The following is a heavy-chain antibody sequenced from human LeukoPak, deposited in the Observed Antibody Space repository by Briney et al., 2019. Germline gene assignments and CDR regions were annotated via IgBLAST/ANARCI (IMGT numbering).Heavy chain of an antibody. CDR1: GFSFSSYW. J-gene: IGHJ4*02. Sequence: GGSLRLSCAASGFSFSSYWMSWVRQAPGEGLEWVANIKQDGSEQNYVDSVKGRFTISRDNTKNSLYLQMNSLRAEDTAVYYCASTNSLDYWGQGTLVTVSS. CDR2: IKQDGSEQ. D-gene: IGHD2-2*01. V-gene: IGHV3-7*01. CDR3: ASTNSLDY.